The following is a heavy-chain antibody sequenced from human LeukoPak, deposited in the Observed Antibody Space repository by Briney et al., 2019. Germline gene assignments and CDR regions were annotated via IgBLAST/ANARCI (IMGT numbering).Heavy chain of an antibody. J-gene: IGHJ6*03. CDR1: GFTVSSNY. CDR2: IYSGGST. Sequence: GGSLRLSCAASGFTVSSNYMSWVRQAPGKGLEWVSLIYSGGSTYYADSVKGRFTISRDNSKNTLYLQMNSLRAEDTAVYYCAREDYYYYYMDVWGKGTTVTISS. V-gene: IGHV3-53*01. CDR3: AREDYYYYYMDV.